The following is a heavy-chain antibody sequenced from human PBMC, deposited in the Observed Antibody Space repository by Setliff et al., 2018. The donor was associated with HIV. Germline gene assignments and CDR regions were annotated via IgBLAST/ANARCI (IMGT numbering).Heavy chain of an antibody. V-gene: IGHV1-3*01. CDR1: GYTFTSCA. CDR2: INAGNGNT. D-gene: IGHD5-18*01. Sequence: GASVMVSCKASGYTFTSCAMHWVRQAPGQRLEWMGWINAGNGNTKYSQKFQGRVTITRDTSASTAYMELSSLRSEDTAVYYCARDGGDTAMVSYYYYYYMDVWGKGTTVTVSS. J-gene: IGHJ6*03. CDR3: ARDGGDTAMVSYYYYYYMDV.